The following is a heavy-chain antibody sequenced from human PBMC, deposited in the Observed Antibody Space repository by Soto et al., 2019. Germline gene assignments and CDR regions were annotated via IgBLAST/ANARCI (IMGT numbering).Heavy chain of an antibody. CDR3: ARRGCGGGDCYPKYFDY. D-gene: IGHD2-21*02. J-gene: IGHJ4*02. CDR1: GGSISSSSYY. V-gene: IGHV4-39*01. CDR2: IYYSGST. Sequence: PSETLSLTCTVSGGSISSSSYYWGWIRQPPGKGLEWIGSIYYSGSTYYNPSLKSRVTISVDTSKNQFSLKLSSVTAADTAVYYCARRGCGGGDCYPKYFDYWGQGTLVTVSS.